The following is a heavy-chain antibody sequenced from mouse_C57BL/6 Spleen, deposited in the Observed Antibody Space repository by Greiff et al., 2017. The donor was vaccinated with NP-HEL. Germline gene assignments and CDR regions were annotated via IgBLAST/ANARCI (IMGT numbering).Heavy chain of an antibody. CDR1: GYTFTSYT. CDR2: INPSSGYT. D-gene: IGHD1-1*01. CDR3: ASYYYGGYFDV. Sequence: QVQLQQSGAELARPGASVKMSCKASGYTFTSYTMHWVKQRPGQGLEWIGYINPSSGYTKYNQKFKDKATLTADKSSSTAYMQLSSLTSEDSAVYYCASYYYGGYFDVWGTGTTVTVSS. J-gene: IGHJ1*03. V-gene: IGHV1-4*01.